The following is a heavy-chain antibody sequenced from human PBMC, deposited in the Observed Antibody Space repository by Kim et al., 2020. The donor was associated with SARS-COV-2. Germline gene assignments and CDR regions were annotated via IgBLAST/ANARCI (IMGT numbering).Heavy chain of an antibody. CDR2: IIPIFGTA. V-gene: IGHV1-69*13. CDR3: ARDSIVVVPAALYYYGMDV. J-gene: IGHJ6*02. D-gene: IGHD2-2*01. Sequence: SVKVSCKASGGTFSSYAISWVRQAPGQGLEWMGGIIPIFGTANYAQKFQGRVTITADESTSTAYMELSSLRSEDTAVYYCARDSIVVVPAALYYYGMDVWGQGTTVTVSS. CDR1: GGTFSSYA.